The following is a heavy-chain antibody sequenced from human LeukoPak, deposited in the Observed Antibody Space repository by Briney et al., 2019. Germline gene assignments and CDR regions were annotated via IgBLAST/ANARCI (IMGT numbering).Heavy chain of an antibody. Sequence: SETLSLTRTVSGGSVSSGNYWSWIRQPPGKGLEWIGYIYYSGSTNYNPSLKSRVTISVDTSKNQFSLKLSSVTAADTAMYYCARERWLGHSLDYWGQGTLVTVSS. V-gene: IGHV4-61*01. CDR3: ARERWLGHSLDY. CDR2: IYYSGST. J-gene: IGHJ4*02. CDR1: GGSVSSGNY. D-gene: IGHD6-19*01.